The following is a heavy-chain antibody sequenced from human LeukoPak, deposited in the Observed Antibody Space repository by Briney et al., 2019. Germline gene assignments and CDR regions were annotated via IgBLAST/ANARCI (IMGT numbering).Heavy chain of an antibody. D-gene: IGHD6-13*01. CDR1: GFTFSSYG. CDR3: ARGSAAGPNFDY. V-gene: IGHV3-30*03. J-gene: IGHJ4*02. CDR2: ISYDGSNK. Sequence: GGSLRLSCAASGFTFSSYGMHWVRQAPGKGLEWVAVISYDGSNKYYADSVKGRFTISRENAKNSLYLQMNSLRAGDTAVYYCARGSAAGPNFDYWGQGTLVTVSS.